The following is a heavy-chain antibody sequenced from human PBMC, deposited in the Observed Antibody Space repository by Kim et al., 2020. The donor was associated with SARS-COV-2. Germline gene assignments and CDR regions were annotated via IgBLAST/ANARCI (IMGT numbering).Heavy chain of an antibody. D-gene: IGHD3-16*01. Sequence: SETLSLTCTVSGGSISSSSYYWGWIRQPPGKGLEWIGSIYYSGSTYYNPSLKSRVTISVDTSKNQFSLKLSSVTAADTAVYYCARRATKWGGFDYWGQGT. CDR2: IYYSGST. V-gene: IGHV4-39*07. CDR1: GGSISSSSYY. CDR3: ARRATKWGGFDY. J-gene: IGHJ4*02.